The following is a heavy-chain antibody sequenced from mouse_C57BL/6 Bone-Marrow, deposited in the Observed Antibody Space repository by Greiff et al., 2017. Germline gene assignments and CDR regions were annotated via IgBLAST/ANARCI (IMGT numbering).Heavy chain of an antibody. CDR2: ISDGGSYT. D-gene: IGHD1-1*01. Sequence: VQLKESGGGLVKPGGSLKLSCAASGFTFSSYAMSWVRQTPEKRLEWVATISDGGSYTYYPDNVKGRFTISRDNAKNNLYLQMSHLKSEDTAMYYCARDRRYGSPYWYFDVWGTGTTVTVSS. CDR3: ARDRRYGSPYWYFDV. J-gene: IGHJ1*03. CDR1: GFTFSSYA. V-gene: IGHV5-4*01.